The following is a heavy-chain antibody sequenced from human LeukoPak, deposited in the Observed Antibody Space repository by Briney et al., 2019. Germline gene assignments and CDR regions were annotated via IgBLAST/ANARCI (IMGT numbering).Heavy chain of an antibody. J-gene: IGHJ5*02. CDR2: IYISGSGST. V-gene: IGHV4-4*07. Sequence: SETLSLTCTVSGGSISSYYWSWIRQPAGKGLEWIGRIYISGSGSTNYNPSLKSRVTISVDTSKNQFSLKLSSVTAADTAVYYCARSLHDFWSGYYTGYNWFDPWGQGTLVTVSS. CDR3: ARSLHDFWSGYYTGYNWFDP. CDR1: GGSISSYY. D-gene: IGHD3-3*01.